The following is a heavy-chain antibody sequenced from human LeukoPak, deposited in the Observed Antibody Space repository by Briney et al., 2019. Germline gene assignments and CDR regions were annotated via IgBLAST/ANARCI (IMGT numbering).Heavy chain of an antibody. D-gene: IGHD2-8*01. CDR2: ISYDGSNT. V-gene: IGHV3-30-3*01. CDR3: TTDPMNGYYFDY. Sequence: PGGSLRLSCAASGFTFSTYSMHWVRQAPGKGLEWLAVISYDGSNTYFADSVKGRFTVSRDNSKNTLYLQINSLRTEDTAVYYCTTDPMNGYYFDYWGQGTLVTVSS. J-gene: IGHJ4*02. CDR1: GFTFSTYS.